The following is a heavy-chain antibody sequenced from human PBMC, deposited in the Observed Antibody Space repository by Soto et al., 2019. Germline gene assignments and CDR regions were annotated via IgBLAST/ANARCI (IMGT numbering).Heavy chain of an antibody. J-gene: IGHJ4*02. CDR1: GFTFSDHY. D-gene: IGHD1-26*01. CDR3: ARSGTYSFDY. CDR2: SRNKANSYNI. V-gene: IGHV3-72*01. Sequence: GGSLRLSCAASGFTFSDHYMDWVRQAPGKGLEWVGRSRNKANSYNIKYAASVKGRFTISRDDSQNSLYLQMNSLKTEDTAVYYCARSGTYSFDYWGQGTLVTVSS.